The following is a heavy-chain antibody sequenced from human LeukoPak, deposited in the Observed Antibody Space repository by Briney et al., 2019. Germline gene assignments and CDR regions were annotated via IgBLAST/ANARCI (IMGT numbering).Heavy chain of an antibody. CDR3: GVADVLQWSSDAGN. V-gene: IGHV1-8*01. Sequence: ASVKVSCKASGYTFTSYDINWVRQATGQGLEWMGWMNPNSGNTGYAQKFQGRVTMTRNTSISTAYMELSSLRSEDTAVYYCGVADVLQWSSDAGNWGQGTLVTVSS. D-gene: IGHD3-3*01. J-gene: IGHJ4*02. CDR2: MNPNSGNT. CDR1: GYTFTSYD.